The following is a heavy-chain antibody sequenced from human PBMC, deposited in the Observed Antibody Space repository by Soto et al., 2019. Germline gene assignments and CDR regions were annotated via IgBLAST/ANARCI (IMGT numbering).Heavy chain of an antibody. CDR3: ARVIAARPPRVSDYYDHLAV. D-gene: IGHD6-6*01. V-gene: IGHV4-34*01. CDR1: GGSFSGYY. J-gene: IGHJ6*03. Sequence: SETLSLTCAVYGGSFSGYYWSWIRQPPGKGLEWIGEINHSGSTNYNPSLKSRVTISVDTSKNQFSLKLRSVTAADTAVYYFARVIAARPPRVSDYYDHLAVGAKGTTDTVSS. CDR2: INHSGST.